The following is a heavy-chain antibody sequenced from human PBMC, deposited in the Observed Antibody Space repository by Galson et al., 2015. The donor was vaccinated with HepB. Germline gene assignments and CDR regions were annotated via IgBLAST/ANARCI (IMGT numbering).Heavy chain of an antibody. CDR2: IRSKANNYAT. V-gene: IGHV3-73*01. Sequence: SLRLSCAASGFTFSGSGIHWVRQASGKGLEWIGRIRSKANNYATAYTASVEGRFTVSRDDSKNTAFLQMNSLKADDTAIYYCSTASILVGSFDPWGQGTLVTASS. CDR1: GFTFSGSG. CDR3: STASILVGSFDP. J-gene: IGHJ5*02. D-gene: IGHD3-22*01.